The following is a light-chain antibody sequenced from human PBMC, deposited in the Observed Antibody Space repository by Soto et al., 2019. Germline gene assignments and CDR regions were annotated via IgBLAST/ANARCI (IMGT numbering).Light chain of an antibody. Sequence: ETVLTQSPATLSLSPGERATLSCRASQSVDRYLAWYQHKPGQAPRLLIYDASNRATGIPARFSGSGSGTDFTLTISSLEPEDFAVYYCQQRRHWPPLTFGGGTKVEI. CDR2: DAS. V-gene: IGKV3-11*01. CDR1: QSVDRY. CDR3: QQRRHWPPLT. J-gene: IGKJ4*01.